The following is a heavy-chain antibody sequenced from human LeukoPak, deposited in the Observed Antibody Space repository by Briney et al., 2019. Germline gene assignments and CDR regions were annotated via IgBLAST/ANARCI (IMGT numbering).Heavy chain of an antibody. J-gene: IGHJ4*02. CDR3: TTEQRYSYGLFDY. D-gene: IGHD5-18*01. Sequence: GGSLRLSCVASGFTFTNAWMTWVRQTPGKGLEWVGLIKTETDGGTTDYAAPVKGRFTISRDDSKNTVYLQMNSLKIEDTAVYYCTTEQRYSYGLFDYWGQGTLVTVSS. CDR2: IKTETDGGTT. V-gene: IGHV3-15*01. CDR1: GFTFTNAW.